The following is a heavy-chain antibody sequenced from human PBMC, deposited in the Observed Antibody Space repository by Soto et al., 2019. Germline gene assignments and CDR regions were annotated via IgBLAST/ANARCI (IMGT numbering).Heavy chain of an antibody. CDR2: IIPMFRSS. CDR1: GGTFTDYA. J-gene: IGHJ4*02. D-gene: IGHD3-10*02. Sequence: QVQLVQSGAEANKPGSSVKVSCKASGGTFTDYAFSWVRQAPGQGLEWMGGIIPMFRSSNFAQKFQDRLTIFADASAGTAYMELSSLRSDDTAIYYCAKDVGFQQHLFVFDLWGQGTLVTVSS. CDR3: AKDVGFQQHLFVFDL. V-gene: IGHV1-69*01.